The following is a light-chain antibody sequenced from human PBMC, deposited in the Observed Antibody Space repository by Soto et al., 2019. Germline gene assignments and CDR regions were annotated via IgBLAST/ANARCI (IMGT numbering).Light chain of an antibody. CDR1: SSDIGAYNY. J-gene: IGLJ3*02. CDR3: SSYTGGSTYWI. Sequence: QLVLTQPASVSGSPGQSITISCTGTSSDIGAYNYVSWYQQHPGKAPKLIIYEVNNRPSGVSNRFSGSKSGNTASLTISGLQLEDEADYHCSSYTGGSTYWIFGGGTKVTVL. V-gene: IGLV2-14*01. CDR2: EVN.